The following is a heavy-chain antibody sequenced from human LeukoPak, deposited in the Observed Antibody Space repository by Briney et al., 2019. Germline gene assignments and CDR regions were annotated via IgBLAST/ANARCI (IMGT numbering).Heavy chain of an antibody. D-gene: IGHD5-18*01. CDR1: GFPVSSNY. Sequence: GGSLRLSCVPSGFPVSSNYMSWVREAPGKGVEWVSDIYSGGSTHYADFVKGRFTISRDNSKNTLYLQMNSLRAEDTALYYCARDPGGYSFGGYYYMDVWGKGTTVTVSS. J-gene: IGHJ6*03. CDR3: ARDPGGYSFGGYYYMDV. V-gene: IGHV3-66*02. CDR2: IYSGGST.